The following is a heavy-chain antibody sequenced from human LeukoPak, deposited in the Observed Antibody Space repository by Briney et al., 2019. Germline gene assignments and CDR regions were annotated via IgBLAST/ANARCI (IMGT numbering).Heavy chain of an antibody. D-gene: IGHD3-9*01. CDR2: IYYSGST. CDR3: VGGRPDLTGFDY. CDR1: GGSISSSSYY. J-gene: IGHJ4*02. Sequence: SETLSLTCTVSGGSISSSSYYWGWIRQPPGKGLEWIGSIYYSGSTYYNPSLKSRVTISVDTSKNQFSLKLSSVTAADTAVYYCVGGRPDLTGFDYWGQGTLVTVSS. V-gene: IGHV4-39*01.